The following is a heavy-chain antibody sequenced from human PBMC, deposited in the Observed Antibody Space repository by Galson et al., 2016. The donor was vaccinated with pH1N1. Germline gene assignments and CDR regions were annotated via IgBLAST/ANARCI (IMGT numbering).Heavy chain of an antibody. V-gene: IGHV1-8*01. CDR2: MNPNNGHA. CDR3: ARGPVYWYFDL. J-gene: IGHJ2*01. Sequence: SVKVSCKASGYTLTSYDINWVRQATGQGLEWMGWMNPNNGHADYAPKFQGRVTLTRNASINTAYMELSSLTSEATAVYYFARGPVYWYFDLWGRGTPVIVSS. CDR1: GYTLTSYD.